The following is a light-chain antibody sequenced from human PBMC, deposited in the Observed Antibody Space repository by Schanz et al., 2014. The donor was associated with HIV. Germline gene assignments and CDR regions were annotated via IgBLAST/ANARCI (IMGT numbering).Light chain of an antibody. CDR1: QTISSGY. CDR3: QQYNDWPLT. V-gene: IGKV3-20*01. Sequence: EIVLTQSPGTLSLSPGERATLSCRASQTISSGYLAWYQQKPGQAPRLLMYDASSRATGIPDRFSGSGSETAFTLTISSLQSEDFALYYCQQYNDWPLTFGGGTKVEIK. J-gene: IGKJ4*01. CDR2: DAS.